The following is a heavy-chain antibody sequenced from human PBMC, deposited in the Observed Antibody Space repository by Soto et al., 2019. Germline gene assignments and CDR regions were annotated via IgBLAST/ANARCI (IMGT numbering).Heavy chain of an antibody. CDR1: GYTFTSYA. CDR3: ARAAGDQLLPRRRYYYYMDV. Sequence: ASVKVSCKASGYTFTSYAMHWVRQAPGQRLEWMGWINAGNGNTKYSQKFQGRVTITRDTSASTAYMELSSLRSEDTAVYYCARAAGDQLLPRRRYYYYMDVWGKGTTVTVSS. J-gene: IGHJ6*03. V-gene: IGHV1-3*01. D-gene: IGHD2-2*01. CDR2: INAGNGNT.